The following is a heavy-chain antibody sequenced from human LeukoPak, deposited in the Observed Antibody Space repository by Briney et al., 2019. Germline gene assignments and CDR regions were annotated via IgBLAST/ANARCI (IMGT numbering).Heavy chain of an antibody. Sequence: SETLSLTCAVYGGSFSGYYWSWIRQPLGKGLEWIGEINHSGSTNYNPSLKSRVTISVDTSKNQFSLKLSSVTAADTAVYYCARRDILTGYSLDYWGQGTLVTVSS. CDR3: ARRDILTGYSLDY. D-gene: IGHD3-9*01. J-gene: IGHJ4*02. CDR2: INHSGST. CDR1: GGSFSGYY. V-gene: IGHV4-34*01.